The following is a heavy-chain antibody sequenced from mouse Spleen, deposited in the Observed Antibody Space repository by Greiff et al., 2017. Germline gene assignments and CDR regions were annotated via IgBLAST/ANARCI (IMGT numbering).Heavy chain of an antibody. V-gene: IGHV1-19*01. D-gene: IGHD1-1*01. J-gene: IGHJ2*01. CDR2: INPYNGGT. Sequence: EVQLQQSGPVLVKPGASVKMSCKASGYTFTDYYMNWVKQSHGKSLEWIGVINPYNGGTSYNQKFKGKATLTVDKSSSTAYMELNSLTSEDSAVYYCARSRYAQYYFDYWGQGTTLTVSS. CDR1: GYTFTDYY. CDR3: ARSRYAQYYFDY.